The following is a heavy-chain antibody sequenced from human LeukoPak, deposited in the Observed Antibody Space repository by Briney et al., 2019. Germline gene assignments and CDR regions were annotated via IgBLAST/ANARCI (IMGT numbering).Heavy chain of an antibody. Sequence: SQTLSLTCTVSGGSISSSSYYWSWIRQPPGKGLEWIGYIYYSGSTNYNPSLKSRVTISVDTSKNQFSLKLSSVTAADTAVYYCARNDHYDFWSGYRYWGQGTLVTVSS. J-gene: IGHJ4*02. V-gene: IGHV4-61*01. CDR2: IYYSGST. CDR3: ARNDHYDFWSGYRY. D-gene: IGHD3-3*01. CDR1: GGSISSSSYY.